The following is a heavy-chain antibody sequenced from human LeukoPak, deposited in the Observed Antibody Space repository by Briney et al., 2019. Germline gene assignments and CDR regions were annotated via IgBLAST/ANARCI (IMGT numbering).Heavy chain of an antibody. D-gene: IGHD2-2*01. CDR1: GFTFSSYW. V-gene: IGHV3-7*01. CDR3: ARDVFGSEYPFDF. Sequence: PGGSLRLSCAASGFTFSSYWMSWVRQAPGKGLEWVANIKQDGSEKYYVDSVKGRFTISRDNAKNSLYLHMNSLRAEDTAVYYCARDVFGSEYPFDFWGQGTLVTVSS. J-gene: IGHJ4*02. CDR2: IKQDGSEK.